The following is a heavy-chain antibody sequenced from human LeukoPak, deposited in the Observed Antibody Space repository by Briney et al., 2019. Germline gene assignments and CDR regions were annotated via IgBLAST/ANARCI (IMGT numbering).Heavy chain of an antibody. CDR2: IIPIFGTA. D-gene: IGHD3-10*01. V-gene: IGHV1-69*13. J-gene: IGHJ4*02. CDR1: GGTFSSYA. CDR3: ARRLRGSGSKYYFDY. Sequence: SVKVSCKASGGTFSSYAISWVRQAPGQGLEWMGGIIPIFGTANYAQKFQGRVTITADESTSTAYMELSSLRSEDTAVYYCARRLRGSGSKYYFDYWGQGTLVTVSS.